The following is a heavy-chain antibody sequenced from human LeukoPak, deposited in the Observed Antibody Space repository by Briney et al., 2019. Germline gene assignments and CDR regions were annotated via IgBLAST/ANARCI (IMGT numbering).Heavy chain of an antibody. V-gene: IGHV4-61*02. CDR3: ARHGQSSDY. J-gene: IGHJ4*02. CDR2: IHTSGST. CDR1: GGSVGSGSDY. Sequence: NPSETLSLTCTVSGGSVGSGSDYWDWIRQTAGKGLEWIGRIHTSGSTKYSPSLKSRLTILIDTSSNQVSLNLSSVTAADTAIYYCARHGQSSDYWGPGTVVTVSS. D-gene: IGHD3/OR15-3a*01.